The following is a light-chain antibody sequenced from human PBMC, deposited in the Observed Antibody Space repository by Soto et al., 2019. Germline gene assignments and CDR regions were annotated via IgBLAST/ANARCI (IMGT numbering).Light chain of an antibody. CDR1: QSVSSN. CDR3: QQYNNWQT. CDR2: GAS. V-gene: IGKV3-15*01. Sequence: EIVMTQSPATLSVSPWERATLSCRASQSVSSNLAWYQQKPGQAPGLLIYGASTRATGIPARFSGSGSGTEFTLTISSLQSEDFAVYYCQQYNNWQTFGQGTKVDIK. J-gene: IGKJ1*01.